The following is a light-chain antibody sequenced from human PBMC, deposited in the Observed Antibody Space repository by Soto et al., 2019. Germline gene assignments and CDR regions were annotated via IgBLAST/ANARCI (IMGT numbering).Light chain of an antibody. J-gene: IGLJ2*01. Sequence: QSVLTQPPSTSGTPGQRATISCSGSSSNIGSKTVNWYQQLPGTAPKLLIYSNNQRPSGVPDRFSGSKSGTSASLAISVLQSDGEADYYCAALDDSLNGVVFGGGTKLTVL. CDR2: SNN. V-gene: IGLV1-44*01. CDR1: SSNIGSKT. CDR3: AALDDSLNGVV.